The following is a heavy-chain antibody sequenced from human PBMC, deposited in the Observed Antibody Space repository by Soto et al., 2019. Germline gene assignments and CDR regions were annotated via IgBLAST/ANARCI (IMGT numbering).Heavy chain of an antibody. D-gene: IGHD6-19*01. J-gene: IGHJ4*02. V-gene: IGHV3-48*03. Sequence: EVQLVESGGGLVQPGGSLRLSCGASGFTFDSYEMIWVRQAPGKGLEWLSYISSTGSAIHYADSVKGRFTISRDNAKNSLYLQMNSLRVEDTALYYCARGGSGWHWGQGTLVTVSS. CDR2: ISSTGSAI. CDR1: GFTFDSYE. CDR3: ARGGSGWH.